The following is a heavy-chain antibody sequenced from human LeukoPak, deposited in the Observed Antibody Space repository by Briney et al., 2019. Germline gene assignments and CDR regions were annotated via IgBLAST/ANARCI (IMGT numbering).Heavy chain of an antibody. CDR1: GFTFSSYW. V-gene: IGHV3-33*08. CDR3: ARAGGPPIAAAGFDI. CDR2: IWYDGSNK. Sequence: PGGSLRLSCAASGFTFSSYWMTWVRQAPGKGLEWVAVIWYDGSNKYYADSVKGRFTISRDNSKNTLYLQMNSLRAEDTAVYYCARAGGPPIAAAGFDIWGQGTMVTVSS. D-gene: IGHD6-13*01. J-gene: IGHJ3*02.